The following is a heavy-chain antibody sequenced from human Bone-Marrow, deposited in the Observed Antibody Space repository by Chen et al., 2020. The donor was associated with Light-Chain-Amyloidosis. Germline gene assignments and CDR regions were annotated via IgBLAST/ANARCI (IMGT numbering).Heavy chain of an antibody. V-gene: IGHV5-51*01. CDR1: GYTYPNYW. CDR2: IYPDDSDA. Sequence: EGHLEDSGVEVTKLGESLNITLMGSGYTYPNYWIGWVRQMPGKGLEWMGDIYPDDSDARYSPSFEGQVTISADKSITTAYLQRRSLKASDTAMYYCARRRDGYNFDYWGQGTLVTVSS. D-gene: IGHD5-12*01. CDR3: ARRRDGYNFDY. J-gene: IGHJ4*02.